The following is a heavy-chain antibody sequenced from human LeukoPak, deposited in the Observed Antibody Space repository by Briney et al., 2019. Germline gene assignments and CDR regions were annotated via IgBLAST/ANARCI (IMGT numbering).Heavy chain of an antibody. D-gene: IGHD5-12*01. CDR2: INGDGSRT. CDR3: AREKRYDDFDY. J-gene: IGHJ4*02. Sequence: GGSLRLSCAASGFTFSDYWMHWVRQAPGKGLVWVSRINGDGSRTGYADSVKGRKTISRDNAKNTLHLQMNSLRAEDTAVYYCAREKRYDDFDYWGQGTLVTVSS. CDR1: GFTFSDYW. V-gene: IGHV3-74*01.